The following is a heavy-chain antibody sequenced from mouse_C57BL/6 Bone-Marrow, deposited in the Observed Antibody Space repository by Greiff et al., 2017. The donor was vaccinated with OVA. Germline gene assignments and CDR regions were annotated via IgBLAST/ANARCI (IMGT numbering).Heavy chain of an antibody. CDR2: INPYNGGT. CDR3: AESNPDY. D-gene: IGHD2-5*01. J-gene: IGHJ2*01. Sequence: EVQLQQSGPVLVKPGASVKMSCKASGYTFTDYYMNWVKQSHGKSLEWIGVINPYNGGTSYNQKFKGKATLTVDKSSSTACMKLNSLTSEDSAVYYCAESNPDYWGQGTTLTVSS. CDR1: GYTFTDYY. V-gene: IGHV1-19*01.